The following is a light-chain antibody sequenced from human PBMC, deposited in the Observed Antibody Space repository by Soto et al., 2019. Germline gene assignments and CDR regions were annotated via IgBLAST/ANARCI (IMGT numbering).Light chain of an antibody. CDR3: ASYTHMNTL. CDR2: EVN. Sequence: QSALTQPASVSGSLGQSITISCIGSSGDVGASNYVSWLQHHPDKVPKVLIYEVNNRPSGISYRFSGSKSGNTASLTISGLQPEDEAHYYCASYTHMNTLFGGGTKVTVL. J-gene: IGLJ2*01. V-gene: IGLV2-14*01. CDR1: SGDVGASNY.